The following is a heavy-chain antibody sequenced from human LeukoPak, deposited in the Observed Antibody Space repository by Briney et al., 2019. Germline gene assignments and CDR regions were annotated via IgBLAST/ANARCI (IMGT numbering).Heavy chain of an antibody. CDR3: AKARLSTGWAYNDY. CDR2: VVGGGGTT. J-gene: IGHJ4*02. Sequence: GGPLRLSCAASGFTFVNYAMSWVRQAPGKRLEWVSAVVGGGGTTFYADSVKGRFTISRDNSKNTVYLQINSLRGEDTAVYYCAKARLSTGWAYNDYWGQGALVTVSS. CDR1: GFTFVNYA. V-gene: IGHV3-23*01. D-gene: IGHD6-19*01.